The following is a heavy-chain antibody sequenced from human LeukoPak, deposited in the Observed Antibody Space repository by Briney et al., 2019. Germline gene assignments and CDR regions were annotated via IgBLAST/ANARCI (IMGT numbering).Heavy chain of an antibody. V-gene: IGHV4-34*01. J-gene: IGHJ3*02. CDR1: GGSFSGYY. Sequence: SETLSLTCAVYGGSFSGYYWSWIRQPPGKGLEWIGEINHSGSTNYNPSLKGRVTISVDTSKNQFSLKLSSVTAADTAVYYCARDRQLWLGAFDIWGQGTMVTVSS. D-gene: IGHD5-18*01. CDR3: ARDRQLWLGAFDI. CDR2: INHSGST.